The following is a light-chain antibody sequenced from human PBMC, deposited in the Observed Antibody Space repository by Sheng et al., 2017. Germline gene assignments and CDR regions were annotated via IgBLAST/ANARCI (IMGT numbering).Light chain of an antibody. J-gene: IGKJ1*01. CDR1: QSVSSTY. CDR3: QQYNSYSET. CDR2: GAF. Sequence: EIVLTQSPGTLSLSPGERATLSCRASQSVSSTYLAWYQQKPGQAPRLLIYGAFNRATGVPDRFSGSGSVTDFTLTISRLEPEDFAVYYCQQYNSYSETFGQGTKVDIK. V-gene: IGKV3-20*01.